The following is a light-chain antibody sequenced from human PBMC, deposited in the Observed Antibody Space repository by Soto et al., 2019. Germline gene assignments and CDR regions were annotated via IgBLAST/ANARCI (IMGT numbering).Light chain of an antibody. Sequence: QSVLTQPASVSGSPGQSITISCTGTSSDVGSYNLVSWYQQHPGKAPKLMIYEGGKRPSGVSNRFSGSKSGNTASLTISGLQAEDEADYYCCSYAGSSTFVVFGGGTKVTVL. CDR1: SSDVGSYNL. CDR3: CSYAGSSTFVV. V-gene: IGLV2-23*03. CDR2: EGG. J-gene: IGLJ2*01.